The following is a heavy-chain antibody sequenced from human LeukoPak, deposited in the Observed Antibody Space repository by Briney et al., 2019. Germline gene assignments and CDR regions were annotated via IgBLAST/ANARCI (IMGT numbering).Heavy chain of an antibody. D-gene: IGHD3-22*01. J-gene: IGHJ4*02. CDR3: ARATSHYYDSSGSFNY. CDR1: GRSFSGYY. Sequence: SETLSLTCAVYGRSFSGYYWSWIRQPPGKGLEWIGEINHSGSTNYNPSLKSRVTISVDTSKNQFSLKLSSVTAADTAVYYCARATSHYYDSSGSFNYWGQGTLVTVSS. V-gene: IGHV4-34*01. CDR2: INHSGST.